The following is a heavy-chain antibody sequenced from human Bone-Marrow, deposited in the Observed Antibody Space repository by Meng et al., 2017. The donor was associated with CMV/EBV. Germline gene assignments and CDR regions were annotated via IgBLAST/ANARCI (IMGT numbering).Heavy chain of an antibody. V-gene: IGHV4-34*01. D-gene: IGHD5-18*01. CDR3: ARDFPDTAMVYGMDV. CDR2: INHSGST. CDR1: GGSFSGYY. Sequence: GSLRLSCAVYGGSFSGYYWSWIRQPPGKGLEWIGEINHSGSTNYNPSLKSRVTISVDTSKNQFSLKLSSVTAADTAVYYCARDFPDTAMVYGMDVWGQGTTVTVSS. J-gene: IGHJ6*02.